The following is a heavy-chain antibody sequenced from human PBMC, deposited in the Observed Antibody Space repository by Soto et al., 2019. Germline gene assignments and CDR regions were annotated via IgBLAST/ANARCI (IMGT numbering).Heavy chain of an antibody. CDR2: ISTTGVT. D-gene: IGHD2-21*01. CDR3: ARHGGDVVMVRD. J-gene: IGHJ4*02. Sequence: QVKLQESGRGLVKPSETLSLSCTVSGGSLGDVYWTWIRQPPGKEMEWIGYISTTGVTNYSPSLKSRVTMSTDTSKNQFSLILSSVTAADSAIYFCARHGGDVVMVRDWGQGIQVTVSS. V-gene: IGHV4-59*08. CDR1: GGSLGDVY.